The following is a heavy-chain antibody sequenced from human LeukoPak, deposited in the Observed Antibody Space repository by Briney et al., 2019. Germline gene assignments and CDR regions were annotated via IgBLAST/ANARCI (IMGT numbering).Heavy chain of an antibody. J-gene: IGHJ5*02. CDR1: GYTFTSYD. V-gene: IGHV1-8*01. CDR2: MNPNSGNT. Sequence: GASVKVSCKASGYTFTSYDINWVRQATGQGLEWMGWMNPNSGNTGYAQKFQGRVTMTRNTSISTAYMELSSLRSEDTAVYYCARGRLSSKSRTKLTNWFDPWGQGTLVTVSS. CDR3: ARGRLSSKSRTKLTNWFDP. D-gene: IGHD1-14*01.